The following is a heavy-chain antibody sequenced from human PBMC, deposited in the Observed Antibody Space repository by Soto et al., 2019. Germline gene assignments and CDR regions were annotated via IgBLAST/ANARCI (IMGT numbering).Heavy chain of an antibody. V-gene: IGHV1-18*01. CDR1: GYTFTSYG. D-gene: IGHD3-3*01. J-gene: IGHJ6*02. Sequence: ASVKVSCKASGYTFTSYGISWVRQAPGQGLEWMGWISAYYGNTNYAQKLQGRVTMTTDASTSTAYMELRSLRSDDTAVYYCARDTRFLAYYYYGMDVWGQGTTVTVSS. CDR3: ARDTRFLAYYYYGMDV. CDR2: ISAYYGNT.